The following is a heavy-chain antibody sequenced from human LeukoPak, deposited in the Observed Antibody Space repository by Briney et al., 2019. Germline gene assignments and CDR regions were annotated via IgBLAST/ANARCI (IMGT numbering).Heavy chain of an antibody. Sequence: PSETLSLTCTVSGGSISSSSYYWGWIRQPQGKGLEWIGSIYYSGSTYYNPSLKSRVTISVDTSKNQFSLKLSSVTAADTAVYYCARLSPGAQWYFDLWGRGTLVTVSS. J-gene: IGHJ2*01. CDR2: IYYSGST. CDR3: ARLSPGAQWYFDL. CDR1: GGSISSSSYY. V-gene: IGHV4-39*01. D-gene: IGHD3-10*01.